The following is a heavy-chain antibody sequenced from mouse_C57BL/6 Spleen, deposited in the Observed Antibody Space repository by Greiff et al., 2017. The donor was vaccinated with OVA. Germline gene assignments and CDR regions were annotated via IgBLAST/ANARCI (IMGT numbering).Heavy chain of an antibody. Sequence: QVQLQQPGAELVRPGTSVKLSCKASGYTFTSYWLHWVKQRPGQGLEWIGVIDPSDSYTNNNQKFKGKATLTVDSSSSTAYMQLSSLTSEDSAVYYCAAYYGSSYYAMDYWGQGTSVTVSA. CDR2: IDPSDSYT. D-gene: IGHD1-1*01. CDR1: GYTFTSYW. V-gene: IGHV1-59*01. CDR3: AAYYGSSYYAMDY. J-gene: IGHJ4*01.